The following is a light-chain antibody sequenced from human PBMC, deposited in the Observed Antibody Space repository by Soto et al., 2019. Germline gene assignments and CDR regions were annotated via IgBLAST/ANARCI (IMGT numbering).Light chain of an antibody. J-gene: IGKJ1*01. Sequence: DIQMTQSPSTLSASVGDRITITCRASQSINSWLAWYQQKPGKAPKLLIYKASSIESGVPSRFSGSGSGTEFTLTISSLQPDDFATYYCQQYNSYTWTFGQGTKVEI. V-gene: IGKV1-5*03. CDR3: QQYNSYTWT. CDR1: QSINSW. CDR2: KAS.